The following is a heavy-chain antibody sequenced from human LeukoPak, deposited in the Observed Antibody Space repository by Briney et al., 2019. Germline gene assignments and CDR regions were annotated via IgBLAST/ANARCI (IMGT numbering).Heavy chain of an antibody. V-gene: IGHV1-18*01. J-gene: IGHJ4*02. CDR2: ISAYNGNT. CDR3: ARDKGYSSSWYFDY. D-gene: IGHD6-13*01. CDR1: GYTFTSYG. Sequence: ASVKVSCKASGYTFTSYGISWVRQAPGQGLEWMGWISAYNGNTNYAQKLQGRVTMTTDASTSTAYMELRSLRSDDTAVYYCARDKGYSSSWYFDYWGQGTLVTVSS.